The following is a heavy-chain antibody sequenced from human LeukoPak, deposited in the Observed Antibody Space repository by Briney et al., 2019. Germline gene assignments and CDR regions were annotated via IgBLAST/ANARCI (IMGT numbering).Heavy chain of an antibody. CDR3: ARMSRFSWPPYYFDY. V-gene: IGHV1-58*01. Sequence: SVKVSCKASGFTFTSSAVQWVRQARGQRLEWIGWIVVGSGNTNYAQKFQERVTITRDMSTSTAYMELSSLRSEDTAVYYCARMSRFSWPPYYFDYWSQGTLVIVSS. D-gene: IGHD2/OR15-2a*01. CDR1: GFTFTSSA. J-gene: IGHJ4*02. CDR2: IVVGSGNT.